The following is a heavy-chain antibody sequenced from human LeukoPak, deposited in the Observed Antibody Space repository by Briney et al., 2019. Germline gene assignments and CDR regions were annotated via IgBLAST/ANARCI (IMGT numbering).Heavy chain of an antibody. Sequence: ASVTVSCTASGYSFTGYYIHWVRQAPGQGVAWMGWINPYSGDTNYAQKFQGRLTMTRDTSISTAYMELSRLKSDDTAFYYCARTNGGYEYNWGLGTLVTVSS. CDR2: INPYSGDT. D-gene: IGHD5-12*01. CDR3: ARTNGGYEYN. J-gene: IGHJ4*02. V-gene: IGHV1-2*02. CDR1: GYSFTGYY.